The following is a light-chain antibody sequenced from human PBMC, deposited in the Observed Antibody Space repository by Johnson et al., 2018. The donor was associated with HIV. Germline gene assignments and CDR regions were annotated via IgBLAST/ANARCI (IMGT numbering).Light chain of an antibody. V-gene: IGLV1-51*01. Sequence: QSVLTQPPSVSAAPGQKVTISCSGSSYNIGNNYVSWYQQLPGTAPKLLIYAKNKRPSGVPDRFSASKSGTSATLDITGLQTGDEADYYCGTWDSSLSVLYVFGTGTKVTVL. CDR3: GTWDSSLSVLYV. CDR1: SYNIGNNY. CDR2: AKN. J-gene: IGLJ1*01.